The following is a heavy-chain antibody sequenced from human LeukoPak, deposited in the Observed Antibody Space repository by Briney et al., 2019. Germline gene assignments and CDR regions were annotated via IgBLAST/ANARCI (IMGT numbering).Heavy chain of an antibody. V-gene: IGHV1-2*02. D-gene: IGHD3-9*01. Sequence: GASVKVSCKASGYTFTGYYMHWVRQAPGQGLEWMGWISPNSGGTNYAQKFQGRVTMTRDTSISTAYMELSRLRSDDTAVYYCARGDILTGYRSLAPNYYYYYGMDVWGQGTTVTVSS. J-gene: IGHJ6*02. CDR3: ARGDILTGYRSLAPNYYYYYGMDV. CDR1: GYTFTGYY. CDR2: ISPNSGGT.